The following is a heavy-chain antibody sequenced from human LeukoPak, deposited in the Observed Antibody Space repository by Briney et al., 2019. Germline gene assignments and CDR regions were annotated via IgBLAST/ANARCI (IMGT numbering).Heavy chain of an antibody. CDR1: GGSISSYY. D-gene: IGHD3-22*01. J-gene: IGHJ4*02. CDR3: ARELYDSSGFDY. V-gene: IGHV4-59*01. Sequence: SETLSLTCTVFGGSISSYYWSWIRQPPGKGLEWIGYIYYSGSTNYNPSLKSRVTISVDTSKNQFSLKLSSVTAADTAVYYCARELYDSSGFDYWGQGTLVTVSS. CDR2: IYYSGST.